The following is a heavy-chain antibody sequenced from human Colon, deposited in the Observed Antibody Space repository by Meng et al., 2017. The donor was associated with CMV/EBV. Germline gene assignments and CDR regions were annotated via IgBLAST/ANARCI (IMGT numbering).Heavy chain of an antibody. V-gene: IGHV3-30*02. CDR1: GFTFSNFG. CDR3: ARDRTTLGYCGGGSCSGGPPDF. Sequence: GGSLRLSCAASGFTFSNFGMHWVRQAPGKGLEGVSFIRYDGTDVRYGGSVEGRFTVSRDNSRDTLYLLMNNMRADDTAIYYCARDRTTLGYCGGGSCSGGPPDFWGQGTLVTVSS. CDR2: IRYDGTDV. D-gene: IGHD2-15*01. J-gene: IGHJ4*02.